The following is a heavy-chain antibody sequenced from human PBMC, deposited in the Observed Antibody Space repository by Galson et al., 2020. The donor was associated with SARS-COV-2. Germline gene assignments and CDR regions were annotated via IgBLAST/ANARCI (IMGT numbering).Heavy chain of an antibody. D-gene: IGHD3-10*01. Sequence: GGSLRLSCAASGFTFNNYAMPWVRQPPGKGLEWVAVLSYVGSSEYYADSVKGRFTISRDNSKNTVYLQMNSLRPEDTAVYYCAKDRKLLWFGAPGGDGGQGTLVTVSS. CDR1: GFTFNNYA. CDR3: AKDRKLLWFGAPGGD. CDR2: LSYVGSSE. V-gene: IGHV3-30*18. J-gene: IGHJ4*02.